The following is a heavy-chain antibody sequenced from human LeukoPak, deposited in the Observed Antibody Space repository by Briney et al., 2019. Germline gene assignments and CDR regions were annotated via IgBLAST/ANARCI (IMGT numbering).Heavy chain of an antibody. CDR3: ARAMFGGVIGKFDY. Sequence: PGGSLRLSCAASGFTFSDYNMNWIRQAPGKGLEWVSHISSSRNIIYYVDSVKGRFTISRDNAKNSLYLQMNRLRAEDTAVYYCARAMFGGVIGKFDYWGQGSLVTVSS. J-gene: IGHJ4*02. D-gene: IGHD3-16*02. V-gene: IGHV3-11*01. CDR2: ISSSRNII. CDR1: GFTFSDYN.